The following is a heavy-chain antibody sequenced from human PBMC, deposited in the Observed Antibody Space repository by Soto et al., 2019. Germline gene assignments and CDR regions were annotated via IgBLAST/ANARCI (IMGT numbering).Heavy chain of an antibody. Sequence: GESLKISCKGSGYSFTSYWISWVRQMPGKGLEWMGRIDPSDSYTNYSPSFQGHVTISADKSISTAYLQWSSLKASDTAMYYCARLDCSSTRCYYGWLDPWGQGTLVTFSS. V-gene: IGHV5-10-1*01. CDR1: GYSFTSYW. CDR2: IDPSDSYT. J-gene: IGHJ5*02. D-gene: IGHD2-2*01. CDR3: ARLDCSSTRCYYGWLDP.